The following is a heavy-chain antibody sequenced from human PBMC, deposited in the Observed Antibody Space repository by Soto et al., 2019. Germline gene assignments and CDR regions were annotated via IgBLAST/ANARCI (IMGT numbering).Heavy chain of an antibody. CDR1: GYTYTSYG. CDR3: ARVQSGYDFAY. CDR2: ISAYNGNT. D-gene: IGHD5-12*01. J-gene: IGHJ4*02. Sequence: QVQLVQSGAEVKEPGASVKVSCKASGYTYTSYGINRVRQAPGQGLEWMGWISAYNGNTHYAQKLQGRVTMTTDTSTSTAYMELRSLISDDTAVYYCARVQSGYDFAYWGQGTLVTVSS. V-gene: IGHV1-18*01.